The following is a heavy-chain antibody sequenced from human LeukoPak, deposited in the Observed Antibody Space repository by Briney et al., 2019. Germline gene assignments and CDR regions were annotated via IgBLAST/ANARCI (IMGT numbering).Heavy chain of an antibody. J-gene: IGHJ5*02. D-gene: IGHD4-17*01. V-gene: IGHV1-69*05. CDR2: IIPIFGTA. CDR1: GGTFSSYA. Sequence: SVKVSCKASGGTFSSYAISWVRQAPGQGLEWMGGIIPIFGTANYAQKFQGRVTITTDESTSTAYMELSSLRSEDTALYYCARDYGDYSGDWFDPWGQGTLVTVAS. CDR3: ARDYGDYSGDWFDP.